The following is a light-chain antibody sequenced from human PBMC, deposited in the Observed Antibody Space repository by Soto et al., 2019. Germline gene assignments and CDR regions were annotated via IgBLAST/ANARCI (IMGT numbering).Light chain of an antibody. CDR2: DVA. V-gene: IGLV2-14*03. CDR3: VSFTSSTPYV. CDR1: SSDVGGSNF. Sequence: QSVLTQPASVSDSPGQSITISCTGTSSDVGGSNFVSWYQQHPGKPPKLIIYDVANRPSGVSNRFSGSKSGSTASLIISRLQTEDEADYYCVSFTSSTPYVFGTGTKLTVL. J-gene: IGLJ1*01.